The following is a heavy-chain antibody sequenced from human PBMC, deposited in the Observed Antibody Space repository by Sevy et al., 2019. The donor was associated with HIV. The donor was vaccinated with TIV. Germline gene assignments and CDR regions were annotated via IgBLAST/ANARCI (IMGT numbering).Heavy chain of an antibody. CDR3: ARDHVKDGDLGDYYYFAMDL. D-gene: IGHD4-17*01. CDR2: ISGSDDAI. J-gene: IGHJ6*02. CDR1: GFTFSDYY. V-gene: IGHV3-11*01. Sequence: GGSLRLSCAASGFTFSDYYMSWIRQAPGKGLEWISYISGSDDAIYYADSVKGRFSISRDNAKNSLYLQLTSLRPEDTAVYYCARDHVKDGDLGDYYYFAMDLWGQGTTVTVSS.